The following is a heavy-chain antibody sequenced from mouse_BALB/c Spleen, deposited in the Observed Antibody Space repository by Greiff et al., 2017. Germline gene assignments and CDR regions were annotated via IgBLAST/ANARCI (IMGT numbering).Heavy chain of an antibody. J-gene: IGHJ2*01. Sequence: VQLQESGPELVKPGALVKISCKASGYTFTSYDINWVKQRPGQGLEWIGWIYPGDGSTKYNEKFKGKATLTADKSSSTAYMQLSSLTSENSAVYFCASRGKWGNPHFDYWGQGTTLTVSS. CDR1: GYTFTSYD. V-gene: IGHV1S56*01. CDR3: ASRGKWGNPHFDY. CDR2: IYPGDGST. D-gene: IGHD2-1*01.